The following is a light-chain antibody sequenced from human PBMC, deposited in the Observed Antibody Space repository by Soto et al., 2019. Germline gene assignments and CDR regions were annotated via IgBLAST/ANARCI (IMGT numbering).Light chain of an antibody. CDR1: QSISSY. J-gene: IGKJ1*01. V-gene: IGKV1-39*01. CDR3: QRSYSTLWT. CDR2: AAS. Sequence: DIQMTQSPSSLSASVGDRVTITCRASQSISSYLNWYQQKPGKAPKLLIYAASSLKSWIPSRFSDSALGTDITLTSSSLQPEDYATYSCQRSYSTLWTCGQGTKVETK.